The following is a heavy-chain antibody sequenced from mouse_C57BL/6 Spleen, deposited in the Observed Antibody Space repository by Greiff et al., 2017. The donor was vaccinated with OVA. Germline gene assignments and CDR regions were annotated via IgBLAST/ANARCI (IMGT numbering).Heavy chain of an antibody. CDR2: IYPGDGDT. CDR3: ALLLRYYFDY. D-gene: IGHD1-1*01. CDR1: GYAFSSSW. V-gene: IGHV1-82*01. J-gene: IGHJ2*01. Sequence: QVQLQQSGPELVKPGASVKISCKASGYAFSSSWMNWVKQRPGKGLEWIGRIYPGDGDTNYNGKFKGKATLTADKSSSTAYMQLSSLTSEDSAVYFCALLLRYYFDYWGQGTTLTVSS.